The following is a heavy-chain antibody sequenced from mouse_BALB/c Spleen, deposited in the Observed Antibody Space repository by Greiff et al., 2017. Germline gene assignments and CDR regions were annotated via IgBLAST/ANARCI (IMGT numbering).Heavy chain of an antibody. CDR1: GYAFSSSW. V-gene: IGHV1-82*01. CDR2: IYPGDGDT. Sequence: QVQLQQSGPELVKPGASVKISCKASGYAFSSSWMNWVKQRPGQGLEWIGRIYPGDGDTNYNGKFKGKATLTADKSSSTAYMQLSSLTSVDSAVYLCARGDGPYYYAMDYWGQGTSVTVSS. J-gene: IGHJ4*01. CDR3: ARGDGPYYYAMDY. D-gene: IGHD2-3*01.